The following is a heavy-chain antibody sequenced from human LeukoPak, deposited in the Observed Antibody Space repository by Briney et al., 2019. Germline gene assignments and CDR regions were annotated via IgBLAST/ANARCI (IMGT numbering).Heavy chain of an antibody. CDR1: GYTFTGYY. Sequence: ASVKVSCKASGYTFTGYYMHWVRQAPGQGLEWMGWINPNSGGTNYAQKFQGRVTMTRDMSISTAYMELSRLRSDDTAVYYCARSWYSSGWNDYWGQGTLVTVSS. J-gene: IGHJ4*02. D-gene: IGHD6-19*01. CDR2: INPNSGGT. V-gene: IGHV1-2*02. CDR3: ARSWYSSGWNDY.